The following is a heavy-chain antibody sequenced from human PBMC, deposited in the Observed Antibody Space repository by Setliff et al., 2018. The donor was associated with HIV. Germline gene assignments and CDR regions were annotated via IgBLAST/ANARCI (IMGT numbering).Heavy chain of an antibody. CDR2: MNPNSGNT. CDR1: GYTFSSYD. J-gene: IGHJ6*03. V-gene: IGHV1-8*02. CDR3: ARARTDYYDRRRRSHYYIDV. D-gene: IGHD3-22*01. Sequence: ASVKVSCKASGYTFSSYDINWVRQATGQGLEWMGWMNPNSGNTGYAQKFQGRVTTTRGTSISTAYMELNNLKSDDTAVYYCARARTDYYDRRRRSHYYIDVWARGATVTVSS.